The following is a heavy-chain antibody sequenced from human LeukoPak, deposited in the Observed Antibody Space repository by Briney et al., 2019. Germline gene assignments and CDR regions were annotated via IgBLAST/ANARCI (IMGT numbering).Heavy chain of an antibody. V-gene: IGHV3-48*02. CDR2: ISSSSSTI. CDR3: ARLTDYDDTESDFDY. Sequence: PGGSLRLSCAASGFTFSSYSMNWVRQAPGKGLEWVSYISSSSSTIYYADSVKGRFTISRDNAKNSLYLQMNSLRDEDTAVYYCARLTDYDDTESDFDYWGQGTLATVSS. CDR1: GFTFSSYS. J-gene: IGHJ4*02. D-gene: IGHD3-22*01.